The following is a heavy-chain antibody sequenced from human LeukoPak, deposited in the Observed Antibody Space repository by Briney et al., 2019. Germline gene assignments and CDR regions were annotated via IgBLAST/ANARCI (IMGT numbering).Heavy chain of an antibody. V-gene: IGHV4-61*02. CDR3: ARIPLAYCSSTSCYSDY. CDR1: GGSISSGSYF. D-gene: IGHD2-2*02. J-gene: IGHJ4*02. CDR2: IYTSGST. Sequence: PSQTLSLTCTVSGGSISSGSYFWSWIRQPAGKGLEWIGRIYTSGSTNYNPSLKSRVTMSADTSKNQFSLKLSSVTAADTAVYYCARIPLAYCSSTSCYSDYWGQGTLVTVSS.